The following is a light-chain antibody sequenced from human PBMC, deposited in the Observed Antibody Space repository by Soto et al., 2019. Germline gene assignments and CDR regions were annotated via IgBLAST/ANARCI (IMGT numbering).Light chain of an antibody. Sequence: EIVLTQSPVTLSLSPGERATLSCRASQSVSSYLAWYQQKPGQAPRLLIYDTSNRATGIPARFSGSGSGTDLTLTISSLEPEDFAVYYCQQRSNWPPLWTFGQGTKVEIK. V-gene: IGKV3-11*01. CDR1: QSVSSY. CDR3: QQRSNWPPLWT. J-gene: IGKJ1*01. CDR2: DTS.